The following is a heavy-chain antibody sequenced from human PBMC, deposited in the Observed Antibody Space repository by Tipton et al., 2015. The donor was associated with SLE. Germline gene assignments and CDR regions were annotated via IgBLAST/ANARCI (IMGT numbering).Heavy chain of an antibody. CDR2: ISYDGSNK. CDR3: ARGRDSDTAIS. J-gene: IGHJ5*02. V-gene: IGHV3-30-3*01. D-gene: IGHD5-18*01. Sequence: SLRFSCAASGFTFSSYAMHWVRQAPGKGLEWVAVISYDGSNKYYADSVKGRFTISRDNSKNTLYLQMNSLRAEDTAVYYCARGRDSDTAISWGQGTLVTVSS. CDR1: GFTFSSYA.